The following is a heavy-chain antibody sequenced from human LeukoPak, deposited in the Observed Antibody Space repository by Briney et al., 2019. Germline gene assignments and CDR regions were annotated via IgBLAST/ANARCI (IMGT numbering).Heavy chain of an antibody. CDR2: INPGDADT. CDR3: ARHRAAGGGYYYGMDV. D-gene: IGHD6-13*01. CDR1: GYTFTNYW. V-gene: IGHV5-51*01. Sequence: GESLKISCKGSGYTFTNYWIGWVRQMPGKGLEWMGIINPGDADTRYTPSFQGQVTISADKSISTAYLQWSSLKASDTAIYYCARHRAAGGGYYYGMDVWGQGTTVTVSS. J-gene: IGHJ6*02.